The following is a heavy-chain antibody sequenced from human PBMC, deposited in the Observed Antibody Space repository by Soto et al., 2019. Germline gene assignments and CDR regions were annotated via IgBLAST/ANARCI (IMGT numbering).Heavy chain of an antibody. D-gene: IGHD2-15*01. CDR3: ARDRLVAATSAPPYCYYGMDV. CDR2: ISSSSRYI. J-gene: IGHJ6*02. Sequence: PGGSLRLSCATSVFTFSSYSMNWVRQARGMGLEWVSSISSSSRYIYYADSVRGRFTISRDNAKNSLYLQINSLRAEDTAVYYCARDRLVAATSAPPYCYYGMDVWGQGTTVTVSS. CDR1: VFTFSSYS. V-gene: IGHV3-21*01.